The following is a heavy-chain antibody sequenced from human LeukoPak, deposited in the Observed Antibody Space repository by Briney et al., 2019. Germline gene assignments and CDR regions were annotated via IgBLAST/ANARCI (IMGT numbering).Heavy chain of an antibody. J-gene: IGHJ4*02. V-gene: IGHV1-69*05. CDR3: ARDGYCSGGSCYGRF. CDR2: IIPIFGTA. D-gene: IGHD2-15*01. Sequence: PVKVSCKASGGTFSSYAISWVRQAPGQGLEWMGGIIPIFGTANYAQKFQGRVTITTDESTSTAYMELSSLRSEDTAVYYCARDGYCSGGSCYGRFWGQGTLVTVSS. CDR1: GGTFSSYA.